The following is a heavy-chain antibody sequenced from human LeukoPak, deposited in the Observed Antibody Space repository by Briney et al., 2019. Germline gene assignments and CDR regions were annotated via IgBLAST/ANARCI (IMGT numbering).Heavy chain of an antibody. CDR2: INPNSGGT. J-gene: IGHJ4*02. Sequence: ASVKVSCKASGYTFTGYYMHWVRQAPGQGLEWMGWINPNSGGTNYAQKFQGRVTMTRDTSISTAYMELSRLRSDDTAVYYCARDLDYYDGSGYYSLNYWGQGTLVTVSS. D-gene: IGHD3-22*01. CDR3: ARDLDYYDGSGYYSLNY. CDR1: GYTFTGYY. V-gene: IGHV1-2*02.